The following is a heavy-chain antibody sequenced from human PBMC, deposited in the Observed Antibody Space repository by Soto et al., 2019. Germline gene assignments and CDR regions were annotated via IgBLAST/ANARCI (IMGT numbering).Heavy chain of an antibody. CDR2: IYYSGST. V-gene: IGHV4-39*01. D-gene: IGHD3-10*01. CDR1: GGSISSSSYY. CDR3: SRLIGRLWFGEEAHRNWFDP. J-gene: IGHJ5*02. Sequence: PSETLSLTCTVSGGSISSSSYYWGWIRQPPGKGLEWIGSIYYSGSTYYNPSLKSRVTISVDTSKNQFSLKLSSVTAADTAVYYCSRLIGRLWFGEEAHRNWFDPWGQGTLVTVSS.